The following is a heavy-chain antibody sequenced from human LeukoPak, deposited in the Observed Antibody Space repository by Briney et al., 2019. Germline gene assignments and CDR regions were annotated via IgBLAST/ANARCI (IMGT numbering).Heavy chain of an antibody. V-gene: IGHV4-38-2*02. CDR1: GHSISSGYY. J-gene: IGHJ4*02. CDR3: ARDSTPGY. Sequence: SETLSLTCTVSGHSISSGYYWGWIRQTPGKGLEWIGSIYHSGNTYYNPSLKSRVTMSVDTSKNQFSLKLSSVTAADTAVYYCARDSTPGYWGQGTLVTVSS. CDR2: IYHSGNT.